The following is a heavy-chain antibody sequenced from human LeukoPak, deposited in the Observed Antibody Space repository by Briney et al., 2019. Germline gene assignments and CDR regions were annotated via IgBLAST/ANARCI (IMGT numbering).Heavy chain of an antibody. V-gene: IGHV1-69*01. CDR1: GGTFSSYA. CDR3: ARDNYGDYGDY. CDR2: IIPIFGTA. D-gene: IGHD4-17*01. J-gene: IGHJ4*02. Sequence: ASVKVSCKASGGTFSSYAISWVRQAPGQGLEWMGGIIPIFGTANYAQKFQGRVTITADESTSTAYMELSSLRSDDTAVYYCARDNYGDYGDYWGQGTLVTVSS.